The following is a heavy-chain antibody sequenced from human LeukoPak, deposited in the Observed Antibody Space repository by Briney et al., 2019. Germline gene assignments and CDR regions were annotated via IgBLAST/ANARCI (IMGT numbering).Heavy chain of an antibody. D-gene: IGHD3-10*01. CDR2: ISGSGGST. J-gene: IGHJ4*02. V-gene: IGHV3-23*01. CDR3: ATTMVRGVMGGLD. Sequence: GGSLRLSCAASGFTFSSYAMSWVRQAPGKGLEWVSAISGSGGSTYYADSVKGRFTISRDNSKNTLYLQMNGLRAEDTAVYYCATTMVRGVMGGLDWGQGTLVTVSS. CDR1: GFTFSSYA.